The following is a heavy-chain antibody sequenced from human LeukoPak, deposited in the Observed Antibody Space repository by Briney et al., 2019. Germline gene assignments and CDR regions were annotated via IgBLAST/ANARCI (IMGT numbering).Heavy chain of an antibody. J-gene: IGHJ5*01. CDR2: ISAYSGNT. V-gene: IGHV1-18*01. Sequence: ASVKVSCKASGYTFTSYAMNWVRQAPGQGLEWMGWISAYSGNTNYADNLQGRLTMTTDTSTSTAHMELRSLRSDDTAVYYCVRVAMIRGVVFKNWFDSWGQGSLVTVSS. CDR1: GYTFTSYA. D-gene: IGHD3-10*01. CDR3: VRVAMIRGVVFKNWFDS.